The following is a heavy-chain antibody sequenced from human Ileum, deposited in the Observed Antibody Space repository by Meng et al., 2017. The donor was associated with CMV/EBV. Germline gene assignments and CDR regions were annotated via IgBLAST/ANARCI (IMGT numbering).Heavy chain of an antibody. V-gene: IGHV3-48*04. CDR1: GFAFSSYS. CDR2: ISSGDTK. CDR3: ARDSYSGSGSYHYYFDY. Sequence: GESLKISCAASGFAFSSYSMNWVRQAPGKGLEWVSYISSGDTKSYADSLKGRFTISRDNAKNSLDLQMNSLRAEDTAVYYCARDSYSGSGSYHYYFDYWGHGTLVTVSS. D-gene: IGHD3-10*01. J-gene: IGHJ4*01.